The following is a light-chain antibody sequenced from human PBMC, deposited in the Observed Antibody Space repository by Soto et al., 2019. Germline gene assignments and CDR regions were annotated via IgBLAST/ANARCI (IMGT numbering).Light chain of an antibody. CDR2: DVR. CDR3: CSYAGMYSVI. CDR1: SSDVGGYSF. Sequence: QSALTQPPSVSGSPGQSVTISCSGTSSDVGGYSFVSWYQQHPGNTPKLIIYDVRNRPSGVPDRFSGSKSGNTASLTISWLQAENEAHYYCCSYAGMYSVIFGGGTKLTVL. J-gene: IGLJ2*01. V-gene: IGLV2-11*01.